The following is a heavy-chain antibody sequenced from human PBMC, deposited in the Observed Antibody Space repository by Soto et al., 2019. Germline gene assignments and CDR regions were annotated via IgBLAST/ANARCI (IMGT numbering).Heavy chain of an antibody. J-gene: IGHJ6*02. V-gene: IGHV1-69*13. CDR2: IIPIFGTA. CDR3: AREVPLRNYYYYGMDV. CDR1: RGTFSSYA. Sequence: GASVKVSCKASRGTFSSYAISWVRQAPGQGLEWMGGIIPIFGTANYAQKFQGRVTITADESTSTAYMELSSLRSEDTAVYYCAREVPLRNYYYYGMDVWGQGTKVTVSS. D-gene: IGHD2-2*01.